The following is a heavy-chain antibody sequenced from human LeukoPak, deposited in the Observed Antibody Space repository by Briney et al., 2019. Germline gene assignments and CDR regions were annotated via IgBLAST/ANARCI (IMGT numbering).Heavy chain of an antibody. CDR1: GFIFSNYA. CDR2: LRGDGDT. Sequence: GGSVRLFCAAWGFIFSNYAMRWVRETPARGLECVSSLRGDGDTFYADFVKGRFTLSRDDSRNTVYLQLNNLRVEDTAIYYCAKASWVSNVDAVLWGQGTLVTVSS. V-gene: IGHV3-23*01. J-gene: IGHJ4*02. D-gene: IGHD3-16*01. CDR3: AKASWVSNVDAVL.